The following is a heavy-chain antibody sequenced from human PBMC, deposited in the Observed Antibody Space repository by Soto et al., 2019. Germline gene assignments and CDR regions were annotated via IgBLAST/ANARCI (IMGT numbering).Heavy chain of an antibody. V-gene: IGHV3-48*01. J-gene: IGHJ4*02. Sequence: EVQLVESGGGLAHPGGSLRLSCVASGCIFSDWSMNWVRQAPGKGLEWVSYISHESRLIYYEDSVKGRFTISRDNGKNSLYLQMNSLRADDTAIDYCARGPTQPDSRWGQGTLVTVSS. CDR3: ARGPTQPDSR. CDR2: ISHESRLI. CDR1: GCIFSDWS.